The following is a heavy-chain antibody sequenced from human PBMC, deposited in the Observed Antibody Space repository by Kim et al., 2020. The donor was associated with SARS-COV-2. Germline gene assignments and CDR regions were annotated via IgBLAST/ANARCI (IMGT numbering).Heavy chain of an antibody. V-gene: IGHV3-23*01. CDR3: AKDPDSSWP. D-gene: IGHD6-13*01. Sequence: GSTYYADSVKGRFTISRDKSKNTLDLQMNSLRAEDTAVYYCAKDPDSSWPRGQVTLVTGSS. CDR2: GST. J-gene: IGHJ5*02.